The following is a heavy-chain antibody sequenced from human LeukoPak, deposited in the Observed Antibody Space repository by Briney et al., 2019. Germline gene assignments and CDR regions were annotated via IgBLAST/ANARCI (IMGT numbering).Heavy chain of an antibody. D-gene: IGHD4-17*01. CDR3: AKPISAGDLYYFDY. Sequence: GGSPRLPCAASGFTFSSYAMSWVRQAPGKGLEWVSAISGSGGSTYYADSVKGRFTISRDNSKNTLYLQMNSLRAEDTAVYYCAKPISAGDLYYFDYWGQGTLVTVSS. J-gene: IGHJ4*02. CDR2: ISGSGGST. V-gene: IGHV3-23*01. CDR1: GFTFSSYA.